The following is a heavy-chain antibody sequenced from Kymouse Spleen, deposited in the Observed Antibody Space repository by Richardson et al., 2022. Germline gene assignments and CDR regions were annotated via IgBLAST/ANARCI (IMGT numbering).Heavy chain of an antibody. CDR2: IYYSGST. J-gene: IGHJ6*02. V-gene: IGHV4-61*01. D-gene: IGHD6-6*01. CDR1: GGSVSSGSYY. Sequence: QVQLQESGPGLVKPSETLSLTCTVSGGSVSSGSYYWSWIRQPPGKGLEWIGYIYYSGSTNYNPSLKSRVTISVDTSKNQFSLKLSSVTAADTAVYYCARDRYSSSSYYYYGMDVWGQGTTVTVSS. CDR3: ARDRYSSSSYYYYGMDV.